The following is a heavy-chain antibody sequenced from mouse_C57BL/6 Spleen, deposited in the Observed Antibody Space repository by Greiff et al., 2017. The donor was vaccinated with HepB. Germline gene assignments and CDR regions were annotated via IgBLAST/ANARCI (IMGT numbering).Heavy chain of an antibody. J-gene: IGHJ3*01. CDR1: GFTFSSYA. V-gene: IGHV5-4*01. Sequence: EVQLVESGGGLVKPGGSLKLSCAASGFTFSSYAMSWVRQTPEKRLEWVATISDGGSYTYYPDNVKGRFTIFRDNAKNNLYLQMSHLKSEDRAMYYCARDETVRFAYWGQGTLVTVSA. CDR3: ARDETVRFAY. D-gene: IGHD1-1*01. CDR2: ISDGGSYT.